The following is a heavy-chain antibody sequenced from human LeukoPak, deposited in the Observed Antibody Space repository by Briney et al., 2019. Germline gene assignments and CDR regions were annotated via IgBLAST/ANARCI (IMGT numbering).Heavy chain of an antibody. Sequence: GVLRLSCAASGFTFSSYGMSWVRQAPGQGLEWVANIKKDGSEKYYVDSVKGRFTIFRDNAKNSLYLQMNSLRAEDTAVYYCAELAITMLGVVWGKGTTVTISS. CDR3: AELAITMLGVV. V-gene: IGHV3-7*01. CDR1: GFTFSSYG. CDR2: IKKDGSEK. J-gene: IGHJ6*04. D-gene: IGHD3-10*02.